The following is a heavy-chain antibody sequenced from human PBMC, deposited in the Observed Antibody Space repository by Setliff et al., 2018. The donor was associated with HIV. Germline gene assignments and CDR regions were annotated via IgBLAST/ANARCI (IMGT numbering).Heavy chain of an antibody. CDR1: GGSISTYY. Sequence: SETLSLTCNVSGGSISTYYWSWIRQPPGKGLEWLGHVSYSGSTNFNPSLESRLAMSVDMSKNHFSLKLRSVTAADTAVYYCARGGRSLAAQTWFDPWGQGTLVTVSS. D-gene: IGHD6-6*01. CDR2: VSYSGST. V-gene: IGHV4-59*08. J-gene: IGHJ5*02. CDR3: ARGGRSLAAQTWFDP.